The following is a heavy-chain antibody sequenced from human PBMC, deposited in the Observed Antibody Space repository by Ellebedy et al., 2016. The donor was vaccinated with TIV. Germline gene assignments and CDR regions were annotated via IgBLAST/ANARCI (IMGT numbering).Heavy chain of an antibody. J-gene: IGHJ5*02. CDR2: ISSICLTI. V-gene: IGHV3-11*01. CDR3: ARETIWFYP. D-gene: IGHD3-9*01. Sequence: GESLKISXAASGFTSSDYFMSWLRQAPGKGVEGSAYISSICLTIYYADSVRGRFTISRDDAKNSLYLQMNSLRVEDTAVYYCARETIWFYPWGQGTIVTVSS. CDR1: GFTSSDYF.